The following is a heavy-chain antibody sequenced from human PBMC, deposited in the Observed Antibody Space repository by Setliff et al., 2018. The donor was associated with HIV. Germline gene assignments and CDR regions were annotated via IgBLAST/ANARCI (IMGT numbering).Heavy chain of an antibody. Sequence: ASVKVSCKASGYTFNNYGISWVRQAPGQGREWMGWISTYNGNTKSAQNLQGRVTMTTDTSTSTAHMELRSLRSEDTTVYYCARGRITGNEAHWGQGTPVTVSS. D-gene: IGHD1-20*01. CDR1: GYTFNNYG. V-gene: IGHV1-18*01. J-gene: IGHJ4*02. CDR2: ISTYNGNT. CDR3: ARGRITGNEAH.